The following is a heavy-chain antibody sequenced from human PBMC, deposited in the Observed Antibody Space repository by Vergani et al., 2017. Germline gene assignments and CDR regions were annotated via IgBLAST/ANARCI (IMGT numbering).Heavy chain of an antibody. CDR3: TRSECSGTTCYGHYFDL. CDR1: GFRVTTYY. V-gene: IGHV3-66*02. Sequence: VELLESGGGLAQPGGSLRVSCSASGFRVTTYYMSWVRQAPGKGLEWVSVIKSDGRTSYAESVRGRFTISRDTSRNAVYLQMNILRVEDTGVYYCTRSECSGTTCYGHYFDLWDNGFLVTVSS. CDR2: IKSDGRT. D-gene: IGHD2-15*01. J-gene: IGHJ4*01.